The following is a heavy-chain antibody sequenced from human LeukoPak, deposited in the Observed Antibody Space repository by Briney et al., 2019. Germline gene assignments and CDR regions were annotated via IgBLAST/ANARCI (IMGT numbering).Heavy chain of an antibody. V-gene: IGHV3-30-3*01. CDR3: ATAPTYSSSWYGLAFDI. Sequence: GGSLRLSCAASGFTFSSYAMHWVRQAPGKGLEWVAVISYDGSNKYYADSVKGRFTISRDNSKNTLYLQMNSLRAEDTAVYYCATAPTYSSSWYGLAFDIWGQGTMVTVSS. D-gene: IGHD6-13*01. CDR2: ISYDGSNK. CDR1: GFTFSSYA. J-gene: IGHJ3*02.